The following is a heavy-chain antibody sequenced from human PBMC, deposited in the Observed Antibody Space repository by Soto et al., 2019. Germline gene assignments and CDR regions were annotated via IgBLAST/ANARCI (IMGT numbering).Heavy chain of an antibody. CDR3: ASHSSGSRDPGFDY. V-gene: IGHV4-39*01. CDR2: IYDGGSS. J-gene: IGHJ4*02. CDR1: GGSISSSTYY. D-gene: IGHD1-26*01. Sequence: QLQLQESGPGLVKPSETLSLTCTVSGGSISSSTYYWGWVRQPPGKGLEWIASIYDGGSSHYHPSLKSRVTISVDTSKIQFSMKLNTMTAADTAVYYCASHSSGSRDPGFDYWGQGTLVTVSS.